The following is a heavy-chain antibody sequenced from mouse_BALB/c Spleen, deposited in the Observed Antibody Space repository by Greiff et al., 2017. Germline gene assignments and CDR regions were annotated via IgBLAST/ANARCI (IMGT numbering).Heavy chain of an antibody. V-gene: IGHV2-9*02. D-gene: IGHD1-1*01. CDR2: IWAGGST. CDR1: GFSLTSYG. Sequence: QVQLQQSGPGLVAPSPSLSLTCTVSGFSLTSYGVHWVRQPPGKGLEWLGVIWAGGSTNYNSALMSRLSISKDNSKSQVFLKMNSLQTDDTAMYYCAREDYYGSSRPVAYWGQGTTLTVAA. J-gene: IGHJ2*01. CDR3: AREDYYGSSRPVAY.